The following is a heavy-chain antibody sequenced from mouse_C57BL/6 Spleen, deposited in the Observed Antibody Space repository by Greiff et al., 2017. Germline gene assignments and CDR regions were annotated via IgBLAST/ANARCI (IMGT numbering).Heavy chain of an antibody. D-gene: IGHD1-1*01. CDR2: FYPGDGDT. Sequence: QVQLQQSGPELVKPGASVKISCKASGYAFSSSWMNWVKQRPGKGLEWIGRFYPGDGDTNYNGKFKGKATLTVDKSSSTAYMQLSSLTSEDSAVYFCAPILRSYYAIDYWGQGTSVTVSS. V-gene: IGHV1-82*01. CDR1: GYAFSSSW. CDR3: APILRSYYAIDY. J-gene: IGHJ4*01.